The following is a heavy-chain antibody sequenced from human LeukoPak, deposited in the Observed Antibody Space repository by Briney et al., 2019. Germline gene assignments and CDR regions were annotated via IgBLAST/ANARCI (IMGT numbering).Heavy chain of an antibody. D-gene: IGHD1-26*01. V-gene: IGHV3-30*02. CDR2: IRSDGSNK. Sequence: GGSLRLSCAGSGFSFSSYGMHWVRQAPGKGLEWMAFIRSDGSNKYYADSVKGRFTISRDNSKNTLYLQMNSLRAEDTAMYYCARPSLVETDYWGQGTLVTVSS. CDR1: GFSFSSYG. CDR3: ARPSLVETDY. J-gene: IGHJ4*02.